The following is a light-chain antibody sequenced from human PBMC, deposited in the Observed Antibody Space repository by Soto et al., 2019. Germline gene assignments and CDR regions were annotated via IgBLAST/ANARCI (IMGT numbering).Light chain of an antibody. CDR3: QQYNNWPPIT. V-gene: IGKV3D-15*01. CDR2: GAS. J-gene: IGKJ5*01. Sequence: EIVMTQSPATLSVSPGARPTLYCRASPSVSSNLAWYQQKPGQAPRLLIYGASTRAAGIPARFSGSGSGTEFTLTISSLQSEDFAVYYCQQYNNWPPITFGQGTRLEIK. CDR1: PSVSSN.